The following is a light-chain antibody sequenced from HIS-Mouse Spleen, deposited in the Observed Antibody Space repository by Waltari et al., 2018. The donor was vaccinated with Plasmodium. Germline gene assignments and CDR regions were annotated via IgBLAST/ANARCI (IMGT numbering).Light chain of an antibody. Sequence: SYELTQPPSVSVSPGQTARITCSGDALQKKYAYWYQQKSGQAPVLVIYEDSKRPSGYPERFSGSSSGTMATLTISGAQVVDEADYYCYSTDSSGNHRVFGGGTKLTVL. J-gene: IGLJ3*02. CDR3: YSTDSSGNHRV. CDR2: EDS. V-gene: IGLV3-10*01. CDR1: ALQKKY.